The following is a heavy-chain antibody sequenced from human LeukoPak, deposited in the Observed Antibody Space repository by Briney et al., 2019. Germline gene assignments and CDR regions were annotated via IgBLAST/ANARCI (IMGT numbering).Heavy chain of an antibody. V-gene: IGHV1-46*01. CDR3: ARDLGTTASDY. CDR1: GYTFTSYA. J-gene: IGHJ4*02. Sequence: ASVKVSCKASGYTFTSYAIHWVRQAPGQGLEWMGIINPSGGSTSYAQKFQGRVTMTRDTSTSTVYMELSSLRSEDTAVYYCARDLGTTASDYWGQGTLVTVSS. D-gene: IGHD4-11*01. CDR2: INPSGGST.